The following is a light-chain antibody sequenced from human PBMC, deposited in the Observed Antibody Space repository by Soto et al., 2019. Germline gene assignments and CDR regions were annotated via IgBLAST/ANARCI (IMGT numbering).Light chain of an antibody. CDR1: QSLIHSDGSTY. J-gene: IGKJ1*01. CDR2: EVS. Sequence: DVVMTQSPLSLPVTLGQPASISCRSSQSLIHSDGSTYLSWFQQRPGQSPRRLIYEVSDRDSGVSDRVSGSGSGTDFTLKISRVEAEDVGVYYCMQGTHWPWTFGQGTEVEIK. CDR3: MQGTHWPWT. V-gene: IGKV2-30*02.